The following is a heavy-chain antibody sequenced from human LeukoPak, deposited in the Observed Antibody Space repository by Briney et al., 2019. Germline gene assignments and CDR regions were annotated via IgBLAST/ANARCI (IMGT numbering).Heavy chain of an antibody. Sequence: PGGSLRLSCAASGFTFSSYSMNWVRQAPGKGLEWVSYISSSGSTIYYADSVKGRFTISRDNAKNSLYLQMNSLRAEDTAVYYCAREEVTAGPYNWFDPWGQGTLVTVSS. D-gene: IGHD1-1*01. CDR3: AREEVTAGPYNWFDP. V-gene: IGHV3-48*04. CDR1: GFTFSSYS. J-gene: IGHJ5*02. CDR2: ISSSGSTI.